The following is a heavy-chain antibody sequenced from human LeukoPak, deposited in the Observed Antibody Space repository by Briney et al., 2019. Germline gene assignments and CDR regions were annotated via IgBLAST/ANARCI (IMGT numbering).Heavy chain of an antibody. V-gene: IGHV3-30-3*01. Sequence: GRSLRLSCATSGFTFSRYAMHWVRQAPGKGLEWVALISYDANIGSNKYYADSLKGRFTIFRDNSKDTLYLQMDSLRAEDTALYYCAREEHDYVWGSYRYYYYYGIDVWGQGTTVTVSS. J-gene: IGHJ6*02. CDR3: AREEHDYVWGSYRYYYYYGIDV. CDR2: ISYDANIGSNK. CDR1: GFTFSRYA. D-gene: IGHD3-16*02.